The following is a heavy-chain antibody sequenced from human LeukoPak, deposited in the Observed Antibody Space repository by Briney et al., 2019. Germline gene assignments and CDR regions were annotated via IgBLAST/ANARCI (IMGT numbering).Heavy chain of an antibody. CDR3: ARVSYSGSYDFDY. J-gene: IGHJ4*02. V-gene: IGHV1-18*01. D-gene: IGHD1-26*01. Sequence: ASVKVSCKASGYTFTSYGINWGRQAPGQGLEWMGWISGYNGNTNYAQKFQGRVTMTTDTSTTTGYMELRSLRSDDTAVYYCARVSYSGSYDFDYWGQGTLVTVSS. CDR2: ISGYNGNT. CDR1: GYTFTSYG.